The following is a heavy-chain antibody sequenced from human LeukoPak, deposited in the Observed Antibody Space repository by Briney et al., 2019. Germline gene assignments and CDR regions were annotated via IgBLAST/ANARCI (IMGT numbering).Heavy chain of an antibody. D-gene: IGHD6-13*01. CDR2: TYYRSKWYN. J-gene: IGHJ6*02. V-gene: IGHV6-1*01. CDR3: ARGLDSSSWYDYYYYGMDV. Sequence: SQTLSLTCAISGDSASSNSAAWNWIRQSPSRGLEWLGRTYYRSKWYNDYAVSVKSRITINPDTSKNQFSLQLNSVTPEDTAVYYCARGLDSSSWYDYYYYGMDVWGQGTTVTVSS. CDR1: GDSASSNSAA.